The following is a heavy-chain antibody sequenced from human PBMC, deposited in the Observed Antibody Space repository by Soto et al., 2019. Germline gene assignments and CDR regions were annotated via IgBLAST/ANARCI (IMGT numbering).Heavy chain of an antibody. CDR1: GFTFSGRG. V-gene: IGHV3-48*02. CDR2: ISPVSTSK. D-gene: IGHD5-12*01. Sequence: HPGGSLRLSCAASGFTFSGRGMIWVRQAPGKGLEWLPYISPVSTSKYYADSAKGRFSISRDNARASLYLQMNSLRDDDTAVYYCATVDGPTVATMFFDYWGQGILVTVSS. J-gene: IGHJ4*02. CDR3: ATVDGPTVATMFFDY.